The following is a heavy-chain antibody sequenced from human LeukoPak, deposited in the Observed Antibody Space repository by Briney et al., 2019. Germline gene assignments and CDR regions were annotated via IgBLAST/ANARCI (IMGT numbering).Heavy chain of an antibody. CDR1: GYTFTGYY. D-gene: IGHD6-13*01. Sequence: ASVKVSCKASGYTFTGYYMHWVRQAPGQGLEWMGWINANRGGTNYAQKFKGRVTMPRDTSISPAYMELSRLRSDDTAVYYCARLTSRVAAAGTDYWGQGTLVTVSS. CDR3: ARLTSRVAAAGTDY. J-gene: IGHJ4*02. CDR2: INANRGGT. V-gene: IGHV1-2*02.